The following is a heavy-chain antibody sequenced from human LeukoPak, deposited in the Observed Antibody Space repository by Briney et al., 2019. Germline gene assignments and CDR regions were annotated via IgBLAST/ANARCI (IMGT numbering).Heavy chain of an antibody. D-gene: IGHD3-3*01. CDR1: GYTFTSYD. CDR3: AKNYYDFWSGYEPYYYYYMDV. V-gene: IGHV1-8*01. Sequence: ASVKVSCKASGYTFTSYDINWVRQATGQGLEWMGWMNPNSGNTGYAQKFQGRVTMTRNTSISTAYMELSSLRSEDTAVYYCAKNYYDFWSGYEPYYYYYMDVWGKGTTVTVSS. J-gene: IGHJ6*03. CDR2: MNPNSGNT.